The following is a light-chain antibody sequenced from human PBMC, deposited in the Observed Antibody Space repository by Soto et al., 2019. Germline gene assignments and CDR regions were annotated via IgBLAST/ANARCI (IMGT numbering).Light chain of an antibody. CDR3: CSYAGRYSWV. CDR2: DVN. V-gene: IGLV2-11*01. J-gene: IGLJ3*02. Sequence: QSVLTQPRSVSGSPGQSVTISCTGTSSDVGGYDYVSWYQQHPGKAPKFILYDVNKRPSGVPDRFSGSKSGNTASLTISGLQPDDEADYYCCSYAGRYSWVFGGGTKLTVL. CDR1: SSDVGGYDY.